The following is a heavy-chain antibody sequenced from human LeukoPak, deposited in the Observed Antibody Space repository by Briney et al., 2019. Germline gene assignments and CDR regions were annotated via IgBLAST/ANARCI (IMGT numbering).Heavy chain of an antibody. D-gene: IGHD3-22*01. V-gene: IGHV3-21*01. Sequence: PGGSLRVSCAASGFTFRSYSMNWVRQAPGKWLEWVSSISGSSSYIYYADSVKGRFTISRDNAKNSLYLQMNSLRAEDAAVYYCARGDSVGSSVYFPAEYFHNWGQGTLVTVSS. CDR3: ARGDSVGSSVYFPAEYFHN. J-gene: IGHJ1*01. CDR2: ISGSSSYI. CDR1: GFTFRSYS.